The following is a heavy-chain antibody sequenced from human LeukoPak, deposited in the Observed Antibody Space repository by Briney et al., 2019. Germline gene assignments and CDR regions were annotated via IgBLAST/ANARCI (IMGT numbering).Heavy chain of an antibody. CDR1: GFTFSSYA. D-gene: IGHD1-1*01. J-gene: IGHJ4*02. Sequence: TGGSLRLSCAASGFTFSSYAMHWVRQAPGKGLEWVAVISYDGSNKYYADSVKGRFTISRDNAKNSLYLQMNSLRAEDTAVYYCARPGAGWYFDYWGQGTLVTVSS. V-gene: IGHV3-30-3*01. CDR2: ISYDGSNK. CDR3: ARPGAGWYFDY.